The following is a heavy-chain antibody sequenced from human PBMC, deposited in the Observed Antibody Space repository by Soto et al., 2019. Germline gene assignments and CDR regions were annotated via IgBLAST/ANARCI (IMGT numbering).Heavy chain of an antibody. CDR1: GFTFSSYA. Sequence: GGSLRLSCAASGFTFSSYAMSWVRQAPGKGLEWVSAISGSGGSTYYADSVKGRFTISRDDSNNTAYLQMNSLKTEDTAVYYCTEFYDYGNYSPNQEKNLNYTVDVWGQGTTVTVSS. V-gene: IGHV3-23*01. J-gene: IGHJ6*02. D-gene: IGHD4-17*01. CDR2: ISGSGGST. CDR3: TEFYDYGNYSPNQEKNLNYTVDV.